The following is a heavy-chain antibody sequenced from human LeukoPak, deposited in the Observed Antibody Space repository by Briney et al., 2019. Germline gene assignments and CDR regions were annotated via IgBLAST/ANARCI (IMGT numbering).Heavy chain of an antibody. V-gene: IGHV3-23*01. CDR1: GFTFNNYA. CDR2: ISGSGGST. J-gene: IGHJ4*02. D-gene: IGHD2-2*01. Sequence: PGGSLRLSCAASGFTFNNYAMSWFHQAPGKGLEWVSGISGSGGSTYYADSVKGRFTISRDNSKNTLYLQMNSLRAEDTAVYYCAKGVIPAVDYWGQGTLVTVSS. CDR3: AKGVIPAVDY.